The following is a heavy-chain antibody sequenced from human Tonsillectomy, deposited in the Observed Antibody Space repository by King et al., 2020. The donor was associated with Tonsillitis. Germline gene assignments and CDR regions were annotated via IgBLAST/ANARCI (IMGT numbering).Heavy chain of an antibody. CDR3: ARVVPAANFDF. CDR1: GFTVSSNY. CDR2: IYSGGST. J-gene: IGHJ4*02. V-gene: IGHV3-53*01. D-gene: IGHD2-2*01. Sequence: QLVQSGGGLIQPGRSLRLSCAASGFTVSSNYMSWVRQAQGKGLEWVSIIYSGGSTNYADSVKGRFTISRDNSKNTLYLQMNFLRAEDTAVYYCARVVPAANFDFWGQGTLVTVSS.